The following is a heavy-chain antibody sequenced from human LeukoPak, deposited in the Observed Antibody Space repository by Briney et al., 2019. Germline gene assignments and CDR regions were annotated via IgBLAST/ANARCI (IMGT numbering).Heavy chain of an antibody. D-gene: IGHD2-15*01. J-gene: IGHJ4*02. CDR1: GFTFDDYA. Sequence: GGSLRLSCAASGFTFDDYAMHWVRQAPGKGLEWVSGISWNSGSIGYADSVKGRFTISRDNAKNSLYLQMNSLRAEDTAVYYCASPYCSGGSCYGNYWGQGTLVTVSS. CDR3: ASPYCSGGSCYGNY. CDR2: ISWNSGSI. V-gene: IGHV3-9*01.